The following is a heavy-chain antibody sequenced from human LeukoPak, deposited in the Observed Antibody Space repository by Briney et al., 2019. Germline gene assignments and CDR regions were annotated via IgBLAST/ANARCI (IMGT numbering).Heavy chain of an antibody. Sequence: GGSLRLSCVASGFTFSHAWMSWVRQAPGKGLEWVANIKQDGSEKYYVDSVKGRFTISRDNAKNSLYLQMNSLRAEDTALYYCARVSDISVAAYFDYWGQGTLVTVSS. CDR2: IKQDGSEK. CDR3: ARVSDISVAAYFDY. V-gene: IGHV3-7*03. J-gene: IGHJ4*02. CDR1: GFTFSHAW. D-gene: IGHD6-19*01.